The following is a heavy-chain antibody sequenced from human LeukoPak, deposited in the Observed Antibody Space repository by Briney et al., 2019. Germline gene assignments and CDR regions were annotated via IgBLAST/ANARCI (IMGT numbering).Heavy chain of an antibody. D-gene: IGHD1-26*01. V-gene: IGHV3-66*01. J-gene: IGHJ4*02. CDR1: GLSYSDSY. Sequence: GGSLRLSCAASGLSYSDSYMTWIRQAPGKGLEWISVFYTGGNTYYPDYVKGRFTISRDSSKNTLYLQMNSLRDEDTAVYYCARARDRWEVRGVFGDWGQGTLVTVSS. CDR2: FYTGGNT. CDR3: ARARDRWEVRGVFGD.